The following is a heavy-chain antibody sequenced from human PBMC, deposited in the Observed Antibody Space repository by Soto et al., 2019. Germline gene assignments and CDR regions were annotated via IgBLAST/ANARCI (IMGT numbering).Heavy chain of an antibody. CDR2: IYYSGST. J-gene: IGHJ4*02. Sequence: QLQLQESGPRLVKPSETLSLTCTVSGGSISSSSYYWGWIRQPPGKGLEWIGSIYYSGSTYYNPSLKTRVAISVDTSTNQLSLTLSSVTAADTAVYYCASRVITGTTGGFDYWGQGTLVTVSS. CDR3: ASRVITGTTGGFDY. V-gene: IGHV4-39*01. CDR1: GGSISSSSYY. D-gene: IGHD1-20*01.